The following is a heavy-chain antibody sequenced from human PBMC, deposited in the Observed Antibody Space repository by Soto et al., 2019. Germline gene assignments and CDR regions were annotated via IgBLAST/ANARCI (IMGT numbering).Heavy chain of an antibody. CDR1: GFTFSSYA. Sequence: EVQLVESGGGLVQPGGSLRLSCAASGFTFSSYAMHWVPQAPGKGLEYVSALSPDGGSTYYANSVKGRFTISRDNSKSTLYLQMGSLRGEDLAVYYCARGQTWAHFDYWGQGTLVTVSS. J-gene: IGHJ4*02. D-gene: IGHD1-26*01. CDR3: ARGQTWAHFDY. CDR2: LSPDGGST. V-gene: IGHV3-64*01.